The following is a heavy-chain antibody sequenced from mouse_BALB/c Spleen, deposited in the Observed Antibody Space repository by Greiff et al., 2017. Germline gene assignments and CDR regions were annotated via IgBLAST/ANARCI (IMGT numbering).Heavy chain of an antibody. CDR3: ARGTYYGYVAWFAY. J-gene: IGHJ3*01. D-gene: IGHD2-9*01. V-gene: IGHV1-80*01. CDR1: GYAFSSYW. CDR2: IYPGDGDT. Sequence: QVQLQQSGAELVRPGSSVKISCKASGYAFSSYWMNWVKQRPGQGLEWIGQIYPGDGDTNYNGKFKGKATLTADKSSSTAYMQLSSLTSEDSAVYFCARGTYYGYVAWFAYWGQGTLVTVSA.